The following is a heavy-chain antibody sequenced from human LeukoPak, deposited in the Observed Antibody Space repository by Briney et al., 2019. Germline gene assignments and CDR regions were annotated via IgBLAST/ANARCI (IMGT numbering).Heavy chain of an antibody. Sequence: PGGPLRLSCAASGFTFSSYEMDWVRQAPGKGLEWISYISNNDNTIYYADSVKGRFTISRDNAKNSLYLQMNSLRAEDTAVYYCARIAVAGTYLDYWGQGTLVTVSS. CDR2: ISNNDNTI. CDR1: GFTFSSYE. V-gene: IGHV3-48*03. D-gene: IGHD6-19*01. J-gene: IGHJ4*02. CDR3: ARIAVAGTYLDY.